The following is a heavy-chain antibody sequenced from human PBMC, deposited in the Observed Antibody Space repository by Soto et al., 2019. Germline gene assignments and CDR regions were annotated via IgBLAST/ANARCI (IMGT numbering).Heavy chain of an antibody. CDR1: GFTFSGSA. Sequence: EVQLVESGGGLVQPGGSLKLSCAASGFTFSGSAMHWVRQASGKGLEWVGRIRSKANSYATAYAALVKGRFTISRDDSKNTAYLQMNSLKTEDTAVYYCTRQIRGYSYGSSDYWGQGTLVTVSS. J-gene: IGHJ4*02. V-gene: IGHV3-73*02. D-gene: IGHD5-18*01. CDR3: TRQIRGYSYGSSDY. CDR2: IRSKANSYAT.